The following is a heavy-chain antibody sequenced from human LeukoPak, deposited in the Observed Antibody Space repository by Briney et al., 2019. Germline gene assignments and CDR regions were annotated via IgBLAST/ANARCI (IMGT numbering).Heavy chain of an antibody. D-gene: IGHD5-18*01. CDR3: VTGFTTMAVDYFDY. CDR2: SDPEDGER. CDR1: GQTLSDLS. J-gene: IGHJ4*02. V-gene: IGHV1-24*01. Sequence: ASVKVSCKVSGQTLSDLSIHWLRQPPGKGLEWLGGSDPEDGERIYAQMFQGRVTMTEDTSIDAAYMELSSLRSEDTAVYYCVTGFTTMAVDYFDYWGQGTLVTVSP.